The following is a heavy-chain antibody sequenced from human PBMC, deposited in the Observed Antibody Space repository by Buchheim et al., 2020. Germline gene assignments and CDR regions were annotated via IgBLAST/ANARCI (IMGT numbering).Heavy chain of an antibody. J-gene: IGHJ4*02. CDR3: ARVSVAAPGSDY. CDR2: IKEDGSEK. D-gene: IGHD6-13*01. V-gene: IGHV3-7*01. Sequence: EVQLVESGGGLVQPGGSLRLSCAASGFTFSYYWMTWVRQAPGKGLEWVANIKEDGSEKYYVDSVKGRFTISRDNAKNLLYLQMNSLRAGDTAVYYCARVSVAAPGSDYWGQGTL. CDR1: GFTFSYYW.